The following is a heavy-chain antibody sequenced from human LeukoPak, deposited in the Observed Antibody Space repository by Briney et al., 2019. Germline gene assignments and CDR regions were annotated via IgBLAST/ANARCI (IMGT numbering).Heavy chain of an antibody. Sequence: GGSLRLSCAPSGVTFSPYGIHWVRQAPGKGLEWVARISYDGSSKFYGASVKGRFTISRDHSKNTVFLQMNSLRVEDTAVYFCARSTYYDSSGYQDFWGQGTLVTVSS. J-gene: IGHJ4*02. CDR3: ARSTYYDSSGYQDF. CDR2: ISYDGSSK. CDR1: GVTFSPYG. D-gene: IGHD3-22*01. V-gene: IGHV3-30*01.